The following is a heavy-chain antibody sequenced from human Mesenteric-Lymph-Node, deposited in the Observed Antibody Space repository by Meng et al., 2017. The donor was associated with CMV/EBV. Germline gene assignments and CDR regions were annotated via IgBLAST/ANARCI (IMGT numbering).Heavy chain of an antibody. CDR1: GFTFSRYA. CDR3: AKCAFGGELLFDY. D-gene: IGHD3-10*01. CDR2: ISGSGGST. J-gene: IGHJ4*02. V-gene: IGHV3-23*01. Sequence: ESLKISCAASGFTFSRYAMTWVRQAPGKGLEWVSAISGSGGSTYYADSVKGRFTISRDNSKNTLYLQMNSLRAEDTAVYYCAKCAFGGELLFDYWGQGTLVTVSS.